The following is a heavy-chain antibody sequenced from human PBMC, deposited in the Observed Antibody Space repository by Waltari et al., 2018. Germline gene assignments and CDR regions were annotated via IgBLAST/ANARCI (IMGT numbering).Heavy chain of an antibody. CDR3: AKLCRGGYDARFFEY. D-gene: IGHD3-22*01. CDR1: GDSIRSYY. J-gene: IGHJ4*02. Sequence: QVQPQESGPGLVKPSETLSLTCPVSGDSIRSYYWSWTRQPTGKGLEWIGYIYYSGYTNYNPSLQSLVTISLDTSRNQFSLKVISVTAADTALYYWAKLCRGGYDARFFEYWGQGTPVTVSS. CDR2: IYYSGYT. V-gene: IGHV4-59*01.